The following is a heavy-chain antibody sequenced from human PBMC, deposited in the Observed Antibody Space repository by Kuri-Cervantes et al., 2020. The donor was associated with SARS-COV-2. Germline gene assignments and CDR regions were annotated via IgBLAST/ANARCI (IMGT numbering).Heavy chain of an antibody. Sequence: SVKVSCKGSGGSFNNYGINFVRQVPGQGLEWVGGITPLFGATDNAQKFKGRVTFTADESTNTAYMELGSLKSDDTAVYYCARGTGTKPGLGYFDSWGQGTLVTVSS. CDR2: ITPLFGAT. D-gene: IGHD1-7*01. V-gene: IGHV1-69*13. J-gene: IGHJ4*02. CDR3: ARGTGTKPGLGYFDS. CDR1: GGSFNNYG.